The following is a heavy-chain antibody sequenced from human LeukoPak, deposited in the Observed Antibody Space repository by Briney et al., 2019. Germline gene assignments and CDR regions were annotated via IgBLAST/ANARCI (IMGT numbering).Heavy chain of an antibody. J-gene: IGHJ4*02. CDR3: ARQPDIVVVPAAIHFDY. D-gene: IGHD2-2*01. V-gene: IGHV1-2*02. Sequence: GASVKVSCKASGYTFTSYGISWVRQAPGQGLEWMGWINPNSGGTNYAQKFQGRVTMTRDTSISTAYMELSRLRSDDTAVYYCARQPDIVVVPAAIHFDYWAREPWSPSPQ. CDR1: GYTFTSYG. CDR2: INPNSGGT.